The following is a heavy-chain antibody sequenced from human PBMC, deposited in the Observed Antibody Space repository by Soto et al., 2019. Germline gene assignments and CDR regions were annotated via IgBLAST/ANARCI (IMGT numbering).Heavy chain of an antibody. V-gene: IGHV3-21*01. CDR2: ISSSSSYI. CDR1: GFTFSSYS. D-gene: IGHD5-12*01. Sequence: GGSLRLSCAASGFTFSSYSMNWVRRAPGKGLEWVSSISSSSSYIYYADSVKGRFTISRDNAKNSLYLQMNSLRAEDTAVYYCARGGERWLQLLKYYYGMDVWGQGTTVTVSS. CDR3: ARGGERWLQLLKYYYGMDV. J-gene: IGHJ6*02.